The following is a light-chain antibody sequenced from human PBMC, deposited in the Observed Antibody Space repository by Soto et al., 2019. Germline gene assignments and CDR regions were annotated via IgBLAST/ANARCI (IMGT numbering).Light chain of an antibody. Sequence: QSALTQPASVSGSPGQSITISCTGTTSDVGGYNYVSWYQQHPGKAPKLMIYDVNNRPSGPSNRFSGSKSANTASLTISGLQADDEADYYCGSYTSSSTLVFGGGTKLTVL. CDR1: TSDVGGYNY. CDR3: GSYTSSSTLV. CDR2: DVN. J-gene: IGLJ2*01. V-gene: IGLV2-14*01.